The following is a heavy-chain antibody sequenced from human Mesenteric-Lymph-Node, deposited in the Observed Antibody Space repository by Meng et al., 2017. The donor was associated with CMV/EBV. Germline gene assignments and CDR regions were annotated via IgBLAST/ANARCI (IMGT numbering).Heavy chain of an antibody. CDR2: ISAYNGNT. D-gene: IGHD2-2*01. J-gene: IGHJ6*02. V-gene: IGHV1-18*01. CDR3: ARDLRDVVVPAAYYYYYGMDV. CDR1: GYTFTNYG. Sequence: ASVKVSCKASGYTFTNYGLSWVRQAPGQGLEWMGWISAYNGNTNYAQNFQGRVTMTTDTSTTTAYMELRSLRSDDTAVYYCARDLRDVVVPAAYYYYYGMDVWGQGTTVTVSS.